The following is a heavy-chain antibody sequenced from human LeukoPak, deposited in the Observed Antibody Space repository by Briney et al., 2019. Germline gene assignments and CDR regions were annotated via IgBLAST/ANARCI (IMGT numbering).Heavy chain of an antibody. CDR2: ISSSGSTI. CDR1: GFTFSSYE. D-gene: IGHD6-13*01. V-gene: IGHV3-48*03. J-gene: IGHJ3*02. Sequence: PGGSLRLSCAASGFTFSSYEMNWVRQAPGKGLEWVSYISSSGSTIYYADSVKGRFTISRDNSKNTLYLQMNSLRAEDTAVYYCARPLGAAGNGILPKDAFDIWGQGTMVTVSS. CDR3: ARPLGAAGNGILPKDAFDI.